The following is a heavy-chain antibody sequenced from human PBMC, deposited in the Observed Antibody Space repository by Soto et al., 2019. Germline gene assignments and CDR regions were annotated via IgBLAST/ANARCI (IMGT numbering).Heavy chain of an antibody. CDR2: ISSSSSYI. J-gene: IGHJ4*02. Sequence: GWSLRLSCAASGVTFCSYGVDGVRQAAGKGLEWVSSISSSSSYIYYADSVKGRFTISRDNAKNSLYLQMNSLRAEDTAVYYCARGGRPEETTGGYWGQGTLVTVSS. V-gene: IGHV3-21*01. CDR1: GVTFCSYG. D-gene: IGHD1-1*01. CDR3: ARGGRPEETTGGY.